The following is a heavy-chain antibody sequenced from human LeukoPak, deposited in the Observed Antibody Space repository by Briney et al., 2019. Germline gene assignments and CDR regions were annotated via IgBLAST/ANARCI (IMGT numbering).Heavy chain of an antibody. CDR2: IKQDGSEK. Sequence: GGSLRLSCAASGFTFSSYWMSWVRQAPGKGLEWVANIKQDGSEKYYVDSVKGRFTISRDKAKNSLYLQMNSLRAEDTAVYYCARPPPDYDFWSGYYTGIDYWGQGTLVTVSS. D-gene: IGHD3-3*01. J-gene: IGHJ4*02. CDR1: GFTFSSYW. CDR3: ARPPPDYDFWSGYYTGIDY. V-gene: IGHV3-7*01.